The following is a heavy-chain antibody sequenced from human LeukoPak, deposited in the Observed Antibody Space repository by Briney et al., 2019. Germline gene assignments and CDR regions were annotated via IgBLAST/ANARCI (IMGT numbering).Heavy chain of an antibody. CDR3: ATQRSYYYYYMDV. Sequence: PGGSLRLSCAASGFTFSSYGMHWVRQAPGKGLEWVAVIWYDGSNKYYADSVKGRFTISRDNSKNTLYLQMNSLRAEDTAVHYYATQRSYYYYYMDVWGKGTTVTVSS. CDR2: IWYDGSNK. V-gene: IGHV3-33*01. CDR1: GFTFSSYG. J-gene: IGHJ6*03.